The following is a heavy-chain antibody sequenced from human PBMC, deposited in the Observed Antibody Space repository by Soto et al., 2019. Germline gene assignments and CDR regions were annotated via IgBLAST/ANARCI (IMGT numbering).Heavy chain of an antibody. Sequence: GASVKVSCKASGYTFTSYGISWVRQAPGQGLEWMGWISAYNGNTNYAQKLQGRVTMTTDTSTSTAYMELRSLRSDDTAVYYCARGRSVDFWSGDHYYYYYYMDVWGKGTTVTVSS. D-gene: IGHD3-3*01. CDR1: GYTFTSYG. J-gene: IGHJ6*03. V-gene: IGHV1-18*01. CDR3: ARGRSVDFWSGDHYYYYYYMDV. CDR2: ISAYNGNT.